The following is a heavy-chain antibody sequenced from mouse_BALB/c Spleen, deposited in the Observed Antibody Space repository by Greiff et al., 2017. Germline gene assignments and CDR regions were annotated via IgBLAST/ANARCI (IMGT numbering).Heavy chain of an antibody. V-gene: IGHV1-54*01. CDR1: GYAFTNYL. Sequence: QVQLKQSGAELVRPGTSVKVSCKASGYAFTNYLIEWVKQRPGQGLEWIGVINPGSGGTNYNEKFKGKATLTADKSSSTAYMQLSSLTSDDSAVYFCARRYRYDGHAMDYWGQGTSVTVSS. CDR3: ARRYRYDGHAMDY. CDR2: INPGSGGT. D-gene: IGHD2-14*01. J-gene: IGHJ4*01.